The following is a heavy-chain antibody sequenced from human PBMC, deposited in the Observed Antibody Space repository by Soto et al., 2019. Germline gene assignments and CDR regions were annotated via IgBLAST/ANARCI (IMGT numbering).Heavy chain of an antibody. D-gene: IGHD2-2*01. V-gene: IGHV3-15*01. CDR2: TKSKTDDGTT. J-gene: IGHJ6*02. Sequence: TGGSLRLSCTVSGFTFSNAWMTWVRQAPGKGLEWVGRTKSKTDDGTTDYAAPVKGRFTISRDDSRNTLYLQMNSLKTEDTAVYYCTTDSSSWAYYYYYGMDVWGQGTTVTVSS. CDR3: TTDSSSWAYYYYYGMDV. CDR1: GFTFSNAW.